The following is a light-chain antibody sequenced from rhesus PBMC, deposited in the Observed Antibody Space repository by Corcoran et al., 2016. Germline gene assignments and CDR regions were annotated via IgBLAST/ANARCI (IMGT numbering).Light chain of an antibody. J-gene: IGKJ1*01. V-gene: IGKV1-22*01. CDR3: QQYKSRPRT. Sequence: DIQMTQSPSSLSASVGDTVTITCRASQNINTWLAWYQQKPGKAPTLLIYQASTLQTGVPSRFRGSGSGTELMLNISSLQSEDVGTYYCQQYKSRPRTFGQGTKVEIK. CDR2: QAS. CDR1: QNINTW.